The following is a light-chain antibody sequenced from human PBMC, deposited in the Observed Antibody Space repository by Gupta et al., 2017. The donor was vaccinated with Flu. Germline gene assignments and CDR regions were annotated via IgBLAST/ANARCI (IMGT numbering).Light chain of an antibody. CDR2: DNN. V-gene: IGLV1-51*01. J-gene: IGLJ2*01. CDR1: SSNIGNNY. Sequence: QSVLTQPPSVSAAPGQKVTISCSGSSSNIGNNYVSWYQQLPGTAPKLLIYDNNKRPSEIPDRFSGSKSGTSATLAITGLQTGDEADYYCGTWDSGLSDVVFGGGTKLTVL. CDR3: GTWDSGLSDVV.